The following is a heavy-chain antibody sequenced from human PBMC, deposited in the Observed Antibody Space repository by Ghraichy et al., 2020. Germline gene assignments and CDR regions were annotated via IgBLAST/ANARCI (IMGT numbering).Heavy chain of an antibody. CDR2: ISAYNGNT. D-gene: IGHD4-17*01. CDR1: GYTFTSYG. J-gene: IGHJ6*02. Sequence: ASVKVSCKASGYTFTSYGISWVRQAPGQGLEWMGWISAYNGNTNYAQKLQGRVTMTTDTSTSTAYMELRSLRSDDTAVYYCARSYLTATGIDYYYGMDVWGQGTTVTVSS. V-gene: IGHV1-18*01. CDR3: ARSYLTATGIDYYYGMDV.